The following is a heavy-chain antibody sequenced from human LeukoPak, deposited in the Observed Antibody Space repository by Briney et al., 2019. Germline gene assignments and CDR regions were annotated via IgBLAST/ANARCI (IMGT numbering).Heavy chain of an antibody. J-gene: IGHJ4*02. D-gene: IGHD6-6*01. Sequence: GGSLRLSCAATAFTFSSYSMNCIRQAPGKGLEGVSYISSSSSTIHYAYSVKCRFTISIHNAKNSLYLQMNSLTTQPTTVYYRGSGYSSSSGIDYWGQGTLVTVSS. CDR3: GSGYSSSSGIDY. CDR1: AFTFSSYS. CDR2: ISSSSSTI. V-gene: IGHV3-48*01.